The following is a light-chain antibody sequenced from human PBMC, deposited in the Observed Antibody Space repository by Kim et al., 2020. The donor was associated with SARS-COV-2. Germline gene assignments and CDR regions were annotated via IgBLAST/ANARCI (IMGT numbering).Light chain of an antibody. CDR3: GSYTSSNTYV. V-gene: IGLV2-14*03. CDR1: SSDVGGNNY. Sequence: GQSITISFGGTSSDVGGNNYVSWYQQHPGKAPKLMIYDVTNRPSGISNRFSGSKSGNTASLTISGLQAEDEADYYCGSYTSSNTYVYGTGTKVTVL. CDR2: DVT. J-gene: IGLJ1*01.